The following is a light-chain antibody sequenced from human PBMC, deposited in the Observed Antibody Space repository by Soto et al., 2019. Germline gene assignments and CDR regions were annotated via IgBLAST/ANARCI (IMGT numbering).Light chain of an antibody. CDR2: DNN. V-gene: IGLV1-51*01. CDR3: ASWDSTLSAVV. J-gene: IGLJ2*01. Sequence: QSVLTQPPSVSAAPGQKVTISCSGTSSNIGYHYVSWYQQFPGTAPKLLIFDNNKRPSGIPARFSGSESGTSATLGITGLQTGDEAEYYCASWDSTLSAVVFGGGTKVTVL. CDR1: SSNIGYHY.